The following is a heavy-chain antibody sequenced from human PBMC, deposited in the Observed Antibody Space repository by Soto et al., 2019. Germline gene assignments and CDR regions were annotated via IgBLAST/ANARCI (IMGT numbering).Heavy chain of an antibody. CDR3: ARRIAVAGTSTHFDY. CDR1: GFTFSSYS. Sequence: EVQLVESGGGLVKPGGSLRLSWAASGFTFSSYSMNWVRQAPGKGLEWVSSISSSSSYIYYADSVKGRFTISRDNAKNSLYLQMNSLRAEDTAVYYCARRIAVAGTSTHFDYWGQGTLVTVSS. D-gene: IGHD6-19*01. V-gene: IGHV3-21*01. CDR2: ISSSSSYI. J-gene: IGHJ4*02.